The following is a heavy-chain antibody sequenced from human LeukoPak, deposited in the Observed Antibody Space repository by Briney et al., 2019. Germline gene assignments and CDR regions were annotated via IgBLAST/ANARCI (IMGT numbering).Heavy chain of an antibody. J-gene: IGHJ4*02. CDR2: INHSGST. Sequence: PSETLSLTCAVYGGSFSGYYWSWIRQPPGKGLEWIGEINHSGSTNYNPSLKSRVTISVDTSKNQFSLKLSSVTAADTAVYYCARVSYNNFDYWGQGTLVTVSS. V-gene: IGHV4-34*01. D-gene: IGHD1-26*01. CDR1: GGSFSGYY. CDR3: ARVSYNNFDY.